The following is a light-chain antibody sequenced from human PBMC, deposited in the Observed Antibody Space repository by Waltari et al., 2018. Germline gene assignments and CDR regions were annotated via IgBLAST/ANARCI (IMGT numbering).Light chain of an antibody. Sequence: QSVLTQPPSASGTPGQRVTISCSGSSSTIGSNTVNWYQQLPRTAPKLLIYSINQRPSGVPDRFSGSKSDTSASLAISGLQSEDEADYYCTTWDDSLNGRVFGGGTKLTVL. CDR1: SSTIGSNT. CDR3: TTWDDSLNGRV. CDR2: SIN. J-gene: IGLJ3*02. V-gene: IGLV1-44*01.